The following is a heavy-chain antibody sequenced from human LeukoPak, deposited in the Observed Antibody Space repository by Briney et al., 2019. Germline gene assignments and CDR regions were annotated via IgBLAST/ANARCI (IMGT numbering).Heavy chain of an antibody. D-gene: IGHD3-3*01. CDR2: INPNGANT. CDR1: GYTFTSFY. CDR3: AQYHQVALIFGVVVSEDVYFEY. V-gene: IGHV1-46*01. J-gene: IGHJ4*02. Sequence: ASVKVSCKASGYTFTSFYIHWVRQAPGQGLEWMGIINPNGANTHYAQNFQGRLNFTRDTSTSTVSMELRSLTSADTAVYYSAQYHQVALIFGVVVSEDVYFEYWGQGTLVTVS.